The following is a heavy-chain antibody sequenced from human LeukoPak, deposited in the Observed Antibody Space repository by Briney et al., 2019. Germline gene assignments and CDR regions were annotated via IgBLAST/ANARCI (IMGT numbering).Heavy chain of an antibody. V-gene: IGHV4-39*01. CDR2: IYYSGST. D-gene: IGHD3/OR15-3a*01. J-gene: IGHJ4*02. CDR1: GGSISSSSYY. Sequence: PSETLSLTCTVSGGSISSSSYYWGWIRQPPGKGLEWIGSIYYSGSTYYNPSLKSRVTISVDTSKNQFSLKLSSVTAADTAVYYCASMIFGVGYFDYWGQGTLVTVSS. CDR3: ASMIFGVGYFDY.